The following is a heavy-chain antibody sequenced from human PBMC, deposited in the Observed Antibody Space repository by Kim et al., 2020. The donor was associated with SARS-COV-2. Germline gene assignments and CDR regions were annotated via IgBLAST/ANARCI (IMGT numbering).Heavy chain of an antibody. Sequence: GGSLRLSCAASGFTLSNAWMSWVRQAPGKGLEWVGRCQTKTDGGPMDYAAPVKRRITLSPDDSKNTLYLQMNSLKTEDTAVHYCTTQQFWDQRTLVTVSS. CDR1: GFTLSNAW. D-gene: IGHD6-13*01. J-gene: IGHJ4*02. CDR3: TTQQF. V-gene: IGHV3-15*01. CDR2: CQTKTDGGPM.